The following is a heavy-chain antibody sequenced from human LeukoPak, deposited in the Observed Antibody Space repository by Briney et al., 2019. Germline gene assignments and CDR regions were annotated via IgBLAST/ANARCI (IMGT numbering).Heavy chain of an antibody. CDR3: AKGTSSWHVFDS. D-gene: IGHD6-13*01. J-gene: IGHJ4*02. V-gene: IGHV3-43D*03. CDR1: GFTFDDYA. CDR2: ITWDGDST. Sequence: GGSLRLSCAASGFTFDDYAMHWVRQAPGKGLEWVSLITWDGDSTYYAGSVKGRFTISRDNSKNYLYLQMNSLRAEDTALYYCAKGTSSWHVFDSWGQGTLVTVSS.